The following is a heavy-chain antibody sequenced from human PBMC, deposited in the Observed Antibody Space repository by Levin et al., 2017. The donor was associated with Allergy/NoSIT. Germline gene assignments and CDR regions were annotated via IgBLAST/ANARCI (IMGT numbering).Heavy chain of an antibody. V-gene: IGHV3-30*18. J-gene: IGHJ4*02. D-gene: IGHD2-8*01. CDR2: ISYDGSNK. Sequence: LSLTCAASGFTFSSYGMHWVRQAPCKGLEWVAVISYDGSNKYYADSVKGRFTISRDNSKNTLYLQMNSLRAEDTAVYYCAKNGAFHFDYWGQGTLVTVSS. CDR1: GFTFSSYG. CDR3: AKNGAFHFDY.